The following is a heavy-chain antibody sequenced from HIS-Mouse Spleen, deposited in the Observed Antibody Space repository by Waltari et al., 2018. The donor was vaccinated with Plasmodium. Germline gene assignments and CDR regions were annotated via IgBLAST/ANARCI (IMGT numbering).Heavy chain of an antibody. CDR1: GFTVSSNY. CDR3: ARGNSGYSSSWYLFDY. V-gene: IGHV3-53*02. Sequence: EVQLVETGGGLIQPGGSLRLSCAASGFTVSSNYMSWVRQAPGKGVEWGSVIYSGGRTYYADSVKGRFTISRENSKNTLYLQMNSLRAEDTAVYYCARGNSGYSSSWYLFDYWGQGTLVTVSS. J-gene: IGHJ4*02. CDR2: IYSGGRT. D-gene: IGHD6-13*01.